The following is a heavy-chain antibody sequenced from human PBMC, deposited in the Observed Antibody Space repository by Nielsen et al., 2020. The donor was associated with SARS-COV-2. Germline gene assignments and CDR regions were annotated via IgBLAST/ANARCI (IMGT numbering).Heavy chain of an antibody. D-gene: IGHD3-3*01. Sequence: SVKVSCKASGGTFSSYAISWVRQAPGQGLEWMGGIIPIFGTANYAQKFQGRVTITADESTSTAYMELSSLRSEDTAVYYCARDSRKVSDAPFWRPNYYYYYMDVWGKGTTVTVSS. J-gene: IGHJ6*03. V-gene: IGHV1-69*13. CDR3: ARDSRKVSDAPFWRPNYYYYYMDV. CDR1: GGTFSSYA. CDR2: IIPIFGTA.